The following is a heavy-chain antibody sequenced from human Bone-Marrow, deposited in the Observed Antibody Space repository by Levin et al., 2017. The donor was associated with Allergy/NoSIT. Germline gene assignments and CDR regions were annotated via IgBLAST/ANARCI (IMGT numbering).Heavy chain of an antibody. CDR1: GFTFNSYA. J-gene: IGHJ4*02. CDR2: ISGSGSST. D-gene: IGHD6-19*01. Sequence: SCAASGFTFNSYALSWVRQAPGKGLEWVSAISGSGSSTYYADSVKGRSIISRDNSKTTLYLQMNSLRAEDTAVYCCAKGAGWVAGAVALIWGQGTLVTVSS. CDR3: AKGAGWVAGAVALI. V-gene: IGHV3-23*01.